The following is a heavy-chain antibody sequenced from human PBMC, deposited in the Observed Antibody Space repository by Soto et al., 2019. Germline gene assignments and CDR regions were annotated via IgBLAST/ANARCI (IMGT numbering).Heavy chain of an antibody. CDR3: ARDDEYSGNGMDV. CDR2: ILNDGSNR. D-gene: IGHD3-10*01. V-gene: IGHV3-33*01. J-gene: IGHJ6*02. Sequence: QVQLVESGGGVVQPGRSLRLSCAASGFTFSNYGMHWVRQAPGKGLEWVAVILNDGSNRYHADSVKDRFTISRDNSKNTLYLQMNGRRAEDTAVYYCARDDEYSGNGMDVWGQGTTVTVS. CDR1: GFTFSNYG.